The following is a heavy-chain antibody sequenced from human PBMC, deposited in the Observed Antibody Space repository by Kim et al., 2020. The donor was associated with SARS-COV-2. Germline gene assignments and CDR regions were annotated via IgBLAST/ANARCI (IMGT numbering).Heavy chain of an antibody. D-gene: IGHD3-9*01. J-gene: IGHJ4*02. CDR1: EFTFSNYV. Sequence: GGSLRLSCAASEFTFSNYVMSWVRQAPGQGLEWVSGVGGSGDFIYYADSVKGRFTISRDNSKNTLFLQMNSLRAEDTAVYYCAKGSSAGRGDVLTGFYVPYYLDYWGQGTVVTVSS. CDR3: AKGSSAGRGDVLTGFYVPYYLDY. V-gene: IGHV3-23*01. CDR2: VGGSGDFI.